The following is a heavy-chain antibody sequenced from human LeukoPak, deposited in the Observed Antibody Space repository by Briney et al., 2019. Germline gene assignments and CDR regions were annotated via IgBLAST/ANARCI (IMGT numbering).Heavy chain of an antibody. CDR2: ISSSSSYI. CDR1: GFTFSSYS. D-gene: IGHD4-17*01. Sequence: GGSLRLSCAASGFTFSSYSMNWVRQAPGKGLEWVSSISSSSSYIYYADSVKGRFTISRDNAKNSLYLQMNSLRAEDTAVYYCARDGPNYGDYDEGGLASNWFDPWGQGTLVTVSS. J-gene: IGHJ5*02. CDR3: ARDGPNYGDYDEGGLASNWFDP. V-gene: IGHV3-21*01.